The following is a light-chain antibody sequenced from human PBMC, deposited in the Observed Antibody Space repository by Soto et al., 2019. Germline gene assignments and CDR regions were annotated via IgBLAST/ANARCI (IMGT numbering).Light chain of an antibody. Sequence: QSVLTQPASVSGSPGQSITISCTGSSNDVGGYNYVSWYQQHPGKAPKLMIYDVSDRPSGVSNRFSGSKSGNTASLTISGLQAEDEAEYYCSSYTSSSTRVFGTGTKLTVL. V-gene: IGLV2-14*01. CDR1: SNDVGGYNY. CDR3: SSYTSSSTRV. J-gene: IGLJ1*01. CDR2: DVS.